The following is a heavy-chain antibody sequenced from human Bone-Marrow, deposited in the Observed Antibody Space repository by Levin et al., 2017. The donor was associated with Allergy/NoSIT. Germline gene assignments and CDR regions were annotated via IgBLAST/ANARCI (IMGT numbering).Heavy chain of an antibody. V-gene: IGHV1-2*02. CDR1: GYPFSDYF. CDR2: INPGSGAT. CDR3: ARALWFGESPFSFQD. J-gene: IGHJ4*02. Sequence: GESLKISCAASGYPFSDYFLHWVRQVPGQGLEWMGWINPGSGATKYAQKFEGRVTMTRDTSITTAYMELKGLRSDDTAVYFCARALWFGESPFSFQDWRRGPLVTVSS. D-gene: IGHD3-10*01.